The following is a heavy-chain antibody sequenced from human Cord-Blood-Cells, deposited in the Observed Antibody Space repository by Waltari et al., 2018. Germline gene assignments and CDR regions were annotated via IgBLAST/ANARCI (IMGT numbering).Heavy chain of an antibody. D-gene: IGHD1-26*01. CDR2: ISAYNGNT. Sequence: QVQLVQSGAEVKKPGASVKVSCKASGYTFTSYGISWVRQAPGQGLEWMGWISAYNGNTNYAQNLQDRVTMTTDTPTSTAYRELRSLRSDDTAVYYCARDEAGGGSYYYYYYGMDVWGQGTTVTVSS. CDR3: ARDEAGGGSYYYYYYGMDV. CDR1: GYTFTSYG. J-gene: IGHJ6*02. V-gene: IGHV1-18*01.